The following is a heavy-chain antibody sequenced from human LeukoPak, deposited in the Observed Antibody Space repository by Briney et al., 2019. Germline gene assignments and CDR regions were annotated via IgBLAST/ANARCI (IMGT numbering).Heavy chain of an antibody. V-gene: IGHV1-69*04. D-gene: IGHD2-2*01. CDR3: ARVPGYCSSTSCPEYYLDY. Sequence: SVKVSCKASGGTFSNYAINWVRQAPGQGLEWMGRITPILGIANYAQKFQGRVTITADKSTSTAYMELSSLRSEDTAVYYCARVPGYCSSTSCPEYYLDYWGQGTLVTVSS. CDR1: GGTFSNYA. J-gene: IGHJ4*02. CDR2: ITPILGIA.